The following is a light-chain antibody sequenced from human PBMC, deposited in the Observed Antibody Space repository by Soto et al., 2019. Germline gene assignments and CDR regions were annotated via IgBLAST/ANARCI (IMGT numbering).Light chain of an antibody. J-gene: IGLJ2*01. Sequence: QSVLTQPASVSGSPGQSITISCTGTSSDVGAYNFVSWYQQHPGKAPKLMIYDVTNRPSGVSSRFSGSKSGNTASLAISGLQSEDEADYYCSTYTPSNTLFFGGGTKVTVL. CDR2: DVT. CDR1: SSDVGAYNF. V-gene: IGLV2-14*03. CDR3: STYTPSNTLF.